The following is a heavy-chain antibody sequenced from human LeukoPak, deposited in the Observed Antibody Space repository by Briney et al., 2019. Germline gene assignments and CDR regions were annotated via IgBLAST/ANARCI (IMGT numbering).Heavy chain of an antibody. CDR3: ARGRGYCSSTSCYNWFDP. V-gene: IGHV4-39*07. Sequence: PSETLSLTCTVSGGSISSSTYYWSWLRQPPGKGLEWIGEINHSGSTNYNPSLKSRVTISVDTSKNQFSLKLSSVTAADTAVYYCARGRGYCSSTSCYNWFDPWGQGTLVTVSS. CDR1: GGSISSSTYY. J-gene: IGHJ5*02. D-gene: IGHD2-2*01. CDR2: INHSGST.